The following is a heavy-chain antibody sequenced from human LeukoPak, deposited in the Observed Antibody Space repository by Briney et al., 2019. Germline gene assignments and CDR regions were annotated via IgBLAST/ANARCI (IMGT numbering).Heavy chain of an antibody. CDR1: GFTFSSYS. D-gene: IGHD1-26*01. Sequence: GGSLRLSCAASGFTFSSYSMNWVRQAPGQGLEWVSFISSSSSTIYYADSVKGRFTISRDNAKNSLYLQMNSLRAEDTAVYYCARDLSGSYSYYYYGLDVWGQGTTVTVSS. J-gene: IGHJ6*02. V-gene: IGHV3-48*04. CDR3: ARDLSGSYSYYYYGLDV. CDR2: ISSSSSTI.